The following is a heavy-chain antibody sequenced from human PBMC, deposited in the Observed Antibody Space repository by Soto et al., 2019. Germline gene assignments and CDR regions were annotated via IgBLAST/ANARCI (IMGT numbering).Heavy chain of an antibody. D-gene: IGHD6-19*01. CDR3: ARVASRRPIAVAGNAFDI. CDR2: INSDGSST. Sequence: GGSLRLSCAASGFTFSSYWMHWVRQAPGKXLVWVSRINSDGSSTSYADSVKGRFTISRDNAKNTLCLQMNSLRAEDTAVYYCARVASRRPIAVAGNAFDIWGQGTMVTV. V-gene: IGHV3-74*01. J-gene: IGHJ3*02. CDR1: GFTFSSYW.